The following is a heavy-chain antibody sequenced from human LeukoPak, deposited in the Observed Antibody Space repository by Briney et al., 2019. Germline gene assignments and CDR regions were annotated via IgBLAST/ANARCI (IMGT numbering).Heavy chain of an antibody. CDR2: IYYSGST. J-gene: IGHJ5*02. CDR1: GGSISSGGYY. D-gene: IGHD2-15*01. Sequence: SETLSLTCTVSGGSISSGGYYWSWIRQHPGKGLEWIGYIYYSGSTYYNPSLKSRVTISVDTSKNQFSLRLSSVTAADTAVYYCARGGAPQVRVAINWFDPWGQGTLVTVSP. V-gene: IGHV4-31*03. CDR3: ARGGAPQVRVAINWFDP.